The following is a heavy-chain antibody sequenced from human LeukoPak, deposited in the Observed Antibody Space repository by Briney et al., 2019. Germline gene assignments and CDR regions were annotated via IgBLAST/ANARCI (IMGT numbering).Heavy chain of an antibody. CDR3: ARRWVSGSNFDS. Sequence: GGFLRLSCAASGFTFSTYWMSWVRQAPGKGLEWVANIQQDGSEKYYVASVKGRFTISRDSAKSSLYLQMNSLRVEDTAVYYCARRWVSGSNFDSWGQGTLVTVSS. J-gene: IGHJ4*02. CDR1: GFTFSTYW. V-gene: IGHV3-7*01. CDR2: IQQDGSEK. D-gene: IGHD1-14*01.